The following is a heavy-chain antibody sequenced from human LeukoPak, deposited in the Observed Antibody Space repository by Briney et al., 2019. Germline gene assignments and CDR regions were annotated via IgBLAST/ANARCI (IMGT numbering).Heavy chain of an antibody. CDR3: AKDRERGFDY. V-gene: IGHV3-30*02. D-gene: IGHD3-10*01. Sequence: GGSLRLSCVSSGFTFSSFGMHWVRQAPGKGLEWVAFIRFDGTNTYYADSVKGRFTISRDNSKNTLFLQMNSLRPEDTAVYYCAKDRERGFDYWGQGTLVTVSS. CDR2: IRFDGTNT. J-gene: IGHJ4*02. CDR1: GFTFSSFG.